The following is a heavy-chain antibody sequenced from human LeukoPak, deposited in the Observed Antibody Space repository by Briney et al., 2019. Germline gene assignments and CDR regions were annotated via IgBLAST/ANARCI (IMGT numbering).Heavy chain of an antibody. J-gene: IGHJ5*02. D-gene: IGHD5-24*01. CDR3: ARDGSVQEMATIPYET. CDR2: ISGSSSYI. CDR1: GFTFSSYS. V-gene: IGHV3-21*01. Sequence: GGSLRLSCAASGFTFSSYSMNWVRQAPGKGLEWVSSISGSSSYIYYADSVKGRFTISRDNAKNSLYLQMNSLRAEDTAVYYCARDGSVQEMATIPYETWGQGTLVTVSS.